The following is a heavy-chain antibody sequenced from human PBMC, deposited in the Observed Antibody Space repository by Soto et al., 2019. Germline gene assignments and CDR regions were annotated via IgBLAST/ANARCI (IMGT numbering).Heavy chain of an antibody. CDR1: EFTFSDYY. J-gene: IGHJ6*02. V-gene: IGHV3-23*01. D-gene: IGHD4-4*01. Sequence: GGSLRLSCAASEFTFSDYYMSWVRQAPGKGLEWVSAISSSGTRTYYADSVKGRFTISRDNSKNTLYLQMASLRAEDTAIYYCAKGTVTKEYYSYYGMDVWGQGTTVTVSS. CDR2: ISSSGTRT. CDR3: AKGTVTKEYYSYYGMDV.